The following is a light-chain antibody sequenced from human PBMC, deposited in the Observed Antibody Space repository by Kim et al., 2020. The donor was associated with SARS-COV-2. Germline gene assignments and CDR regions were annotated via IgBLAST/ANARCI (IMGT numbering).Light chain of an antibody. V-gene: IGLV3-21*04. Sequence: PRRPAAVSCWGKSIVSNSVHCYQQKSGQAPVLVIYYDGDRPPGIPERFSCSNTWNTATLTISRVEAGDEADYYCQVWDSSSAHRVVFGGGTQLTVL. CDR3: QVWDSSSAHRVV. J-gene: IGLJ2*01. CDR1: SIVSNS. CDR2: YDG.